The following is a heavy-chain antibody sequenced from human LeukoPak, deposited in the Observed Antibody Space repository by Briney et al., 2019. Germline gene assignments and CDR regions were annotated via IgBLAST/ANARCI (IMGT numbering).Heavy chain of an antibody. CDR3: AKFSSSSPADFDY. CDR2: ISSGADNT. CDR1: GFTFSNYA. D-gene: IGHD6-6*01. V-gene: IGHV3-23*01. J-gene: IGHJ4*02. Sequence: QPGGSLRLSCAASGFTFSNYAMSWVRQAPGKGLEWVSSISSGADNTYHADSVKGRFTISRDNSKNTLYLQMNSLRAEDTAVYYCAKFSSSSPADFDYWGQGTLVTVSS.